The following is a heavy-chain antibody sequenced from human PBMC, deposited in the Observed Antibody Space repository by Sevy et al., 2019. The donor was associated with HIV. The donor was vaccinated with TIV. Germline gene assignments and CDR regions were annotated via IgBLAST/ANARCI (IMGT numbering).Heavy chain of an antibody. CDR3: AKEYCSSTSCYTKRGSDDAFDI. D-gene: IGHD2-2*02. CDR2: ISGGGGNT. J-gene: IGHJ3*02. Sequence: GGSLRLSCAASGFTFSSYAMSWVRQAPGKGLEWVSAISGGGGNTYYADSLKGRFTISRDNSKNTLYLQMNSLRAEDTAVYYCAKEYCSSTSCYTKRGSDDAFDIWGQRTMVTVSS. V-gene: IGHV3-23*01. CDR1: GFTFSSYA.